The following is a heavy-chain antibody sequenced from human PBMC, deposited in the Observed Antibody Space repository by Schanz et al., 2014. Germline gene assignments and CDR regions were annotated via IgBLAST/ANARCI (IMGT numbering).Heavy chain of an antibody. D-gene: IGHD1-26*01. Sequence: EVQLVESGGGLIQPGGSLRLSCAASGFGFSSYSMNWVRQAPGKGLEWVSYVSRSTPDIYYADSVKGRFTMSRDNAKNSVFLQMNSLRADDTAVYYCARNRGSGGQNWYFDLWGRGTLVTVSS. CDR1: GFGFSSYS. J-gene: IGHJ2*01. CDR3: ARNRGSGGQNWYFDL. V-gene: IGHV3-48*01. CDR2: VSRSTPDI.